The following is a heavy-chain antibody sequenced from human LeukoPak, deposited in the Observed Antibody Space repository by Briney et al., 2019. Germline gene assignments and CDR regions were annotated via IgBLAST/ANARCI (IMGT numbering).Heavy chain of an antibody. CDR2: ISPGDSEA. V-gene: IGHV5-51*01. J-gene: IGHJ4*02. CDR3: ARRYCSSTSCNPYFFDF. CDR1: GYTFTNYY. D-gene: IGHD2-2*01. Sequence: PGEFLKISCKGSGYTFTNYYIGWVRQMPGKGLEWMGIISPGDSEARYSPSFQGQVTISADKSISTAYLRWSSLKASDSAIYYCARRYCSSTSCNPYFFDFWGQGTLVTVSS.